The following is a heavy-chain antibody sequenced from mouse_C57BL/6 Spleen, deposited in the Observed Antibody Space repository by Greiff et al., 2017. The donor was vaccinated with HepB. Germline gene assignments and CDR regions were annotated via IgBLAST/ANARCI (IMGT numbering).Heavy chain of an antibody. Sequence: EVKLVESGGGLVKPGGSLKLSCAASGFTFSDYGMHWVRQAPEKGLEWVAYISSGSSTIYYADTVKGRFTISRDNAKNTLFLQMTSLRSEDTAMYYGARSCYSTSAMDYWGQGTSVTVSS. CDR2: ISSGSSTI. CDR1: GFTFSDYG. J-gene: IGHJ4*01. V-gene: IGHV5-17*01. CDR3: ARSCYSTSAMDY. D-gene: IGHD2-5*01.